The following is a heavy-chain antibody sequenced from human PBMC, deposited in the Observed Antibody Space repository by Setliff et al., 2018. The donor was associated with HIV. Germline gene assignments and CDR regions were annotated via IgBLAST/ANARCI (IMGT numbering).Heavy chain of an antibody. Sequence: GASVKVSCKASGGVFSNYALTWVRQAPGQGLEWMGAIIPVFAITNYAQEFQERVTITRDMSTSTAYMELSSLRSEDTAVYYCAADLLNEYAFDIWGQGTMVTVSS. CDR1: GGVFSNYA. CDR2: IIPVFAIT. J-gene: IGHJ3*02. CDR3: AADLLNEYAFDI. V-gene: IGHV1-69*10. D-gene: IGHD2-21*01.